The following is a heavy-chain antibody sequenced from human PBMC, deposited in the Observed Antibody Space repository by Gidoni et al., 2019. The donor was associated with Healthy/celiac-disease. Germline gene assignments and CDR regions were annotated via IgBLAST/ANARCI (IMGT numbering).Heavy chain of an antibody. CDR3: ARVIAAAGTIHEVDY. CDR2: ISSSSSYI. V-gene: IGHV3-21*01. D-gene: IGHD6-13*01. Sequence: EVQLVESGGGLVKPGGSLRLSCAASGFTFSSYSMNWVRQAPGKGLEWVSSISSSSSYIYYADSVKGRFTISRDNAKNSLYLQMNSLRAEDTAVYYCARVIAAAGTIHEVDYWGQGTLVTVSS. CDR1: GFTFSSYS. J-gene: IGHJ4*02.